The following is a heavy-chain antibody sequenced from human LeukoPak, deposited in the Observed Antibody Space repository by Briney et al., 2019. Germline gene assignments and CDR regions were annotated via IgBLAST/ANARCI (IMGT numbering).Heavy chain of an antibody. CDR1: GGSISSSSYY. D-gene: IGHD3-10*01. V-gene: IGHV4-39*07. Sequence: SETLSLTCTVSGGSISSSSYYWGWIRQPPGKGLEWIGSIYYSGSTYYNPSLKSRVTISVDTSKNQFSLKLSSVTAADTAVYYCARGGRGREYYYYMDVWGKGTTVTVSS. CDR2: IYYSGST. J-gene: IGHJ6*03. CDR3: ARGGRGREYYYYMDV.